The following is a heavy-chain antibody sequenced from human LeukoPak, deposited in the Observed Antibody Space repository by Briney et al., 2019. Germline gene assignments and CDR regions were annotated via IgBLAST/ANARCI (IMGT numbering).Heavy chain of an antibody. Sequence: SETLSLTCAVYGGSFSGYYWSWIRQPPGKGLEWIGEINHSGSTNYNPSLKSRVTISVDTSKNQFSLKLSSVTAADTAVYYCARQRTGDNTFDYWGQGTLVTVSS. CDR2: INHSGST. D-gene: IGHD5-24*01. J-gene: IGHJ4*02. CDR1: GGSFSGYY. V-gene: IGHV4-34*01. CDR3: ARQRTGDNTFDY.